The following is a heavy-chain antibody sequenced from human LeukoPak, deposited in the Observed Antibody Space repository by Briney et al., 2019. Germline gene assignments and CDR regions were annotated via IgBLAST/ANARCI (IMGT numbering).Heavy chain of an antibody. D-gene: IGHD7-27*01. CDR3: ATTSTGFDY. CDR1: GGSFSGYY. Sequence: SETLSLTCAVYGGSFSGYYWSWIRQPPGKGLEWIGEINHSGSTNYNPSLKSLVTISVDTSKNQFSLKLSSVTAADTAVYYCATTSTGFDYWGQGTLVTVSS. J-gene: IGHJ4*02. V-gene: IGHV4-34*01. CDR2: INHSGST.